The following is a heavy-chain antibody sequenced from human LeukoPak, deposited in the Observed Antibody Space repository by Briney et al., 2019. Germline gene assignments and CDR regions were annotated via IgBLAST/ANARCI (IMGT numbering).Heavy chain of an antibody. D-gene: IGHD5-24*01. CDR2: INSNSGDT. V-gene: IGHV1-2*02. Sequence: ASVKVSCKASGYTFSDYYVHWVRQAPGQGLEWMGWINSNSGDTNHAQKFQGRVTMTRDTSITTAYMELTRLTSADTAVYYCARDRRDGYNWVDYWGQGTLVTVSS. J-gene: IGHJ4*02. CDR1: GYTFSDYY. CDR3: ARDRRDGYNWVDY.